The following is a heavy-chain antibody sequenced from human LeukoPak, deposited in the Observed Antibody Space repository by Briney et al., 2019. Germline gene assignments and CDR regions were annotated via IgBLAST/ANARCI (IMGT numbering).Heavy chain of an antibody. J-gene: IGHJ4*02. CDR2: IIPILGIA. CDR1: GGTFSSYT. CDR3: AGSTFGGVIVLIDY. D-gene: IGHD3-16*02. V-gene: IGHV1-69*02. Sequence: SVKVSCKASGGTFSSYTISWVRQAPGQGLEWMGRIIPILGIANYAQKFQGRVTITADKSTSTAYMELSCLRSEDTAVYYCAGSTFGGVIVLIDYWGQGTLVTVSS.